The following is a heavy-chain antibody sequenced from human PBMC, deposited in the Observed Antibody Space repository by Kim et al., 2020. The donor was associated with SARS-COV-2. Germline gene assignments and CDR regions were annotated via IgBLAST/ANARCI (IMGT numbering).Heavy chain of an antibody. CDR3: AKDSYYYGSGSYYLTDY. CDR1: GFTFDDYA. D-gene: IGHD3-10*01. Sequence: GGSLRLSCAASGFTFDDYAMHWVRQAPGKGLEWVSLISGDGGSTYYADSVKGRFTISRDNSKNSLYLQMNSLRTEDTALYYCAKDSYYYGSGSYYLTDYWGQGTLVTVSS. CDR2: ISGDGGST. J-gene: IGHJ4*02. V-gene: IGHV3-43*02.